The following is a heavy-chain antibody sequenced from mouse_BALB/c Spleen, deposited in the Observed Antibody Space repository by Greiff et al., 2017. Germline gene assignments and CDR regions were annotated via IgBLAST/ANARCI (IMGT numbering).Heavy chain of an antibody. D-gene: IGHD2-3*01. CDR2: ISSGGSYT. CDR3: ARVPYDGYIDY. J-gene: IGHJ2*01. CDR1: GFTFSSYA. V-gene: IGHV5-9-4*01. Sequence: VQLKESGGGLVKPGGSLKLSCAASGFTFSSYAMSWVRQSPEKRLEWVAEISSGGSYTYYPDTVTGRFTISRDNAKNTLYLEMSSLRSEDTAMYYCARVPYDGYIDYWGQGTTLTVSS.